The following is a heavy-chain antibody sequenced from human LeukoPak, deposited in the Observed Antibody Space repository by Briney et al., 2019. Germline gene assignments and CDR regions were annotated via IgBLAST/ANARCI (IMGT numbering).Heavy chain of an antibody. Sequence: SETLSLTCTVSGGSISSSGYNWDWIRQPPGKGLEWIGNLYDSGSTYYNPSLKSRVTISVDTSNNQFSLKLSSVTAADTAVYYCAREGGPYRPLDYSGQGTLVTVSS. CDR2: LYDSGST. J-gene: IGHJ4*02. V-gene: IGHV4-39*02. CDR3: AREGGPYRPLDY. CDR1: GGSISSSGYN.